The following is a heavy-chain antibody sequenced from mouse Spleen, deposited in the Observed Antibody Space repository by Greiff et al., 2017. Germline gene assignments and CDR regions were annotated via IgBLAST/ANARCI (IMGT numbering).Heavy chain of an antibody. J-gene: IGHJ4*01. Sequence: DVHLVESGGGLVKPGGSLKLSCAASGFTFSDYGMHWVRQAPEKGLEWVAYISSGSSTIYYADTVKGRFTISRDNAKNTLFLQMTSLRSEDTAMYYCARREYYYAMDYWGQGTSVTVSS. CDR1: GFTFSDYG. V-gene: IGHV5-17*01. CDR3: ARREYYYAMDY. CDR2: ISSGSSTI.